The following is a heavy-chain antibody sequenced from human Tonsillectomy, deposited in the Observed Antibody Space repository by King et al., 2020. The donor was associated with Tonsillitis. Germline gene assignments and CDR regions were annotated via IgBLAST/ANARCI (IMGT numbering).Heavy chain of an antibody. CDR3: ARAGEWDPDIVATITLGSTGYFDY. CDR1: GGTFSSYA. CDR2: IIPIFGTA. D-gene: IGHD5-12*01. V-gene: IGHV1-69*12. J-gene: IGHJ4*02. Sequence: QFQLVQSGAEVKKPGSSVKVSCKASGGTFSSYAIGWVRQAPGQGLEWMGGIIPIFGTANYAQKFQGRVTITADESTSTAYMELSSLRSEDTAVYYCARAGEWDPDIVATITLGSTGYFDYWGQGTLVTVSS.